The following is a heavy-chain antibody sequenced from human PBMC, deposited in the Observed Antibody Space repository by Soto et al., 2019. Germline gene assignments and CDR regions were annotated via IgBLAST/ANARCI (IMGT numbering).Heavy chain of an antibody. Sequence: LRLSCAASGFTLSSYAMSWVRQAPGKGLEWVSAISGSGGSTYYADSVKGRFTISRDNSKNTLYLQMNSLRAEDTAVYYCAKDGPSYYDFWSGYYNWFDPWGQGTLVTVSS. D-gene: IGHD3-3*01. CDR1: GFTLSSYA. V-gene: IGHV3-23*01. CDR3: AKDGPSYYDFWSGYYNWFDP. J-gene: IGHJ5*02. CDR2: ISGSGGST.